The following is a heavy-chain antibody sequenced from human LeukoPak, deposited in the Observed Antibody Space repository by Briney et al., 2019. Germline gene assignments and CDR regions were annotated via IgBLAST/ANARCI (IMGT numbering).Heavy chain of an antibody. J-gene: IGHJ4*02. CDR2: ISSSSSTI. Sequence: GGSPRLSCAASGFTFSSYSMNWVRQAPGKGLEWVSYISSSSSTIYYADSVKGRFTISRDNAKNSLYLQMNCLRAEDTAVYYCAKDALPYYYDSSGYYSDYWGQGTLVTVSS. CDR1: GFTFSSYS. D-gene: IGHD3-22*01. V-gene: IGHV3-48*01. CDR3: AKDALPYYYDSSGYYSDY.